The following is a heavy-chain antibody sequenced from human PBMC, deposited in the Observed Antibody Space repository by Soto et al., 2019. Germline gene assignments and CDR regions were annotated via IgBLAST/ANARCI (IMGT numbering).Heavy chain of an antibody. Sequence: PSETLSLTCTVSGGSISSHYWSWIRQPPGKGLEWIGCISHSGNTNYNPSLKSRVTISVDTSKNHFSLKLSSVTAADTAMYYCARGPGIWGQGTLVTVSS. CDR3: ARGPGI. CDR2: ISHSGNT. J-gene: IGHJ4*02. CDR1: GGSISSHY. V-gene: IGHV4-59*11.